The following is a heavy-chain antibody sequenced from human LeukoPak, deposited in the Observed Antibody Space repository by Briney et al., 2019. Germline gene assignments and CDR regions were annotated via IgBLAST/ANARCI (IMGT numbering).Heavy chain of an antibody. J-gene: IGHJ4*02. CDR1: GFTVSTNC. D-gene: IGHD6-13*01. CDR3: VTGGRQLGF. CDR2: IKEDGSEK. V-gene: IGHV3-7*05. Sequence: PGGSLRLSCAASGFTVSTNCMTWVRQAPGKGLEWVANIKEDGSEKNYVDSVKGRFTISRDNAKNSLYLQMNSLRAEDTTVYYCVTGGRQLGFWGQGTLVTVSS.